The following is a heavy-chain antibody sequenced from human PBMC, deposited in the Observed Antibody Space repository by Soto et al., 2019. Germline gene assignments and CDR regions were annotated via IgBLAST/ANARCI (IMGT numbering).Heavy chain of an antibody. J-gene: IGHJ6*03. CDR2: IKQDGSEK. CDR1: GFTFSSYW. V-gene: IGHV3-7*01. CDR3: ARDHGTPSAYYYYYMDV. Sequence: GGSLRLSCAASGFTFSSYWMSWVRQAPGKGLEWVANIKQDGSEKYYVDSVKGRFTISRDNAKNSLYLQMNSLRAEDTAVYHCARDHGTPSAYYYYYMDVWGKGTTVTVSS.